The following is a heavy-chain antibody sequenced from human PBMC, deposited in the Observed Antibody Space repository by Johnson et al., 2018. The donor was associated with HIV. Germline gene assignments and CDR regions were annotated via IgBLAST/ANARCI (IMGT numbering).Heavy chain of an antibody. CDR2: ISYDGSNK. J-gene: IGHJ3*02. Sequence: QVQLVESGGGLVQPGGSLRLSCAASGFTFSSYAMHWVRQAPGKGLEWVAVISYDGSNKYYADSVKGRFTISRDNSKNTLYLQMNSLSAEDTAVYYCAKGQSSGYPKDAFDIWGQGTLVIVSS. D-gene: IGHD3-22*01. CDR3: AKGQSSGYPKDAFDI. CDR1: GFTFSSYA. V-gene: IGHV3-30-3*01.